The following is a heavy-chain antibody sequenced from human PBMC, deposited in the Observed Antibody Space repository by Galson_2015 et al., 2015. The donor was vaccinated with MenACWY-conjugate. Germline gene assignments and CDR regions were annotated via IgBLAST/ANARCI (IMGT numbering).Heavy chain of an antibody. CDR3: ARPSSGHSSSVDY. J-gene: IGHJ4*02. D-gene: IGHD3-22*01. CDR1: GYSFTNFW. Sequence: QSGAEVKKPGESLTISCKASGYSFTNFWIGWVRQMPGKGLEWMGIIYPGDSDTRYSPSFQGQVTISADKSISTAYLQWNSLKASDTARYYCARPSSGHSSSVDYWGQGTLVTVSS. V-gene: IGHV5-51*01. CDR2: IYPGDSDT.